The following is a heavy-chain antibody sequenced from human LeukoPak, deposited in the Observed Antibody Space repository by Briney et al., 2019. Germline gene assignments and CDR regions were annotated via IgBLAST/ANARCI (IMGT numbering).Heavy chain of an antibody. V-gene: IGHV3-7*01. J-gene: IGHJ4*02. CDR1: GFSFSRYW. CDR3: ARELSQIVWGGLDY. D-gene: IGHD2-21*01. Sequence: GGSLRLSCAASGFSFSRYWMSWVRQVPRKGLEWVANIKQDGSEKYYVDSVKGRFTISRDNSKNTVFLQMNSLRVEDTAVYYCARELSQIVWGGLDYGGQGTLVSVSS. CDR2: IKQDGSEK.